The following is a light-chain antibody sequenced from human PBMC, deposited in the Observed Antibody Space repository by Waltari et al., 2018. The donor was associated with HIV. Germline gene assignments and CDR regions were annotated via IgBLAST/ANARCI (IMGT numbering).Light chain of an antibody. CDR1: AIDIGIYDY. CDR2: NSN. V-gene: IGLV2-14*01. J-gene: IGLJ3*02. CDR3: SSYVTGGSLL. Sequence: QSALTQPASVSGSPGQSVTISCIGSAIDIGIYDYISRYHRPPHRAPRLVVFNSNRRPSGSPFRFAGSKSGNTASLTISGLQADDEGVYYCSSYVTGGSLLFGGGTQVTVL.